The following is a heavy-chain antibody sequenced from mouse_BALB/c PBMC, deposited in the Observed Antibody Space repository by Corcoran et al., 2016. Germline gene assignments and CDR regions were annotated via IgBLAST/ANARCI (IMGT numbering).Heavy chain of an antibody. J-gene: IGHJ2*01. CDR3: AREITYYFDY. CDR2: INTYTGEP. CDR1: GYTFTNYG. V-gene: IGHV9-1*02. Sequence: VQLQQSGPELKKPGETVKISCKASGYTFTNYGMNWVKQAPGKGLKWMGWINTYTGEPTYADDFKGRFAFSLETSASTAYLQINNLKNEDMATYFCAREITYYFDYWGQGTTLTVSS. D-gene: IGHD2-4*01.